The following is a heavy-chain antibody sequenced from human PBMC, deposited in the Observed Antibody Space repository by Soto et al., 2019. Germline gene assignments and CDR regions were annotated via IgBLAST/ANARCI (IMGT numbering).Heavy chain of an antibody. CDR1: GFTATGLSFNLFA. D-gene: IGHD3-3*01. CDR3: AKRHDIPIFDRFDP. CDR2: ISGGGSST. Sequence: PGGSLRLSCSASGFTATGLSFNLFAMNWVRQVPGKGLEWVSSISGGGSSTYYADSVKGRFTVSRENSKNTLDLEMNSLGYDDTAVYCGAKRHDIPIFDRFDPWGPGTLVTVSS. J-gene: IGHJ5*02. V-gene: IGHV3-23*01.